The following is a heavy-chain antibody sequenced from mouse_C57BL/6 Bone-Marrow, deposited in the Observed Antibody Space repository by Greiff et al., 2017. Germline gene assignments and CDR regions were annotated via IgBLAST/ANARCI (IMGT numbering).Heavy chain of an antibody. CDR2: IDPENGDT. CDR1: GFNIKDDY. CDR3: TTGTPFAY. V-gene: IGHV14-4*01. J-gene: IGHJ3*01. D-gene: IGHD4-1*01. Sequence: VQLQQSGAELVRPGASVKLSCTASGFNIKDDYMHWVKQRPEQGLEWIGWIDPENGDTEYASKFQGKATITADTSSNTAYLQLSSLKSEDTAVYYCTTGTPFAYWGQGTLVTVSA.